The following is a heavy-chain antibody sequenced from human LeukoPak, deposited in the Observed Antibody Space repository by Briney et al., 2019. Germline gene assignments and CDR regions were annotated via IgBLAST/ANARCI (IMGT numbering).Heavy chain of an antibody. J-gene: IGHJ4*02. V-gene: IGHV4-59*08. CDR3: ARLEGGFGDY. D-gene: IGHD3-16*01. CDR2: IYYSGST. CDR1: GGSISSYY. Sequence: SETLSLTCTVSGGSISSYYWSWIRQPPGKGLEWIGYIYYSGSTNYNPSLKSRVTISVDTSKNQFSLKLSSVTAADTAVYYCARLEGGFGDYWGQGTLVTVSS.